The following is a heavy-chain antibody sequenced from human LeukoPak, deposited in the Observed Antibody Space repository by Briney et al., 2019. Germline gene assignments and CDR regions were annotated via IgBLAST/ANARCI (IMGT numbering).Heavy chain of an antibody. J-gene: IGHJ3*02. CDR1: GRSISSSSDY. CDR2: IYYSGST. Sequence: PSETLSLTCTVSGRSISSSSDYWGWIRQPPGKGLEWIGSIYYSGSTYYNPSLKSRVTISVDTSKNQFSLRLSSVTAADTAVYYCARQGAGGRAFDIWGRGTMVSVSS. V-gene: IGHV4-39*01. D-gene: IGHD1-26*01. CDR3: ARQGAGGRAFDI.